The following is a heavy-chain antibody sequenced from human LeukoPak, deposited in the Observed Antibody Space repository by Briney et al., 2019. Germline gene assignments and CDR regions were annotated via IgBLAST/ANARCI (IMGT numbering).Heavy chain of an antibody. CDR1: GFTFSSYA. J-gene: IGHJ4*02. CDR3: AKGMVATATRPTWDY. D-gene: IGHD2-15*01. CDR2: ISGSGGNT. V-gene: IGHV3-23*01. Sequence: PGGSLRLSCAASGFTFSSYAMIWVRQAPGKGLEWVSGISGSGGNTYYADSVKGRFTISRDNSKNTLYLQMNSLRAEDTAVYYCAKGMVATATRPTWDYWGQGTLVTVSS.